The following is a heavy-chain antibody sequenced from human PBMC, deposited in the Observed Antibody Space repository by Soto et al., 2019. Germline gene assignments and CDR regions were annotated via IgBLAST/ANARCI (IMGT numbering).Heavy chain of an antibody. V-gene: IGHV3-30*18. CDR1: GFTFSSYG. CDR3: AKDGKYSGYDAQFDY. Sequence: GGSLRLSCAASGFTFSSYGMHWVRQAPGKGLEWVAVISYDGSNKYYADSVKGRFTISRDNSKNTLYLQMNSLRAEDTAVYYCAKDGKYSGYDAQFDYWGQGTLVTVSS. D-gene: IGHD5-12*01. CDR2: ISYDGSNK. J-gene: IGHJ4*02.